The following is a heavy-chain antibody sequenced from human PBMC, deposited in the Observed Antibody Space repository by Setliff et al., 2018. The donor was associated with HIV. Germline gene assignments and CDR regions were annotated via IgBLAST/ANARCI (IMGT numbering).Heavy chain of an antibody. V-gene: IGHV4-31*03. J-gene: IGHJ6*03. CDR1: GVTSGDYY. Sequence: SETLSLTCTFSGVTSGDYYWTWIRQHPVKGLEWIGYIYSSGTKYYNPSLKSRHAISLDTSKNQFSLNLKSVTAADAAVYYCARGFCSGGFCHPNFYHYMDVWGKGTTVTVSS. D-gene: IGHD2-15*01. CDR3: ARGFCSGGFCHPNFYHYMDV. CDR2: IYSSGTK.